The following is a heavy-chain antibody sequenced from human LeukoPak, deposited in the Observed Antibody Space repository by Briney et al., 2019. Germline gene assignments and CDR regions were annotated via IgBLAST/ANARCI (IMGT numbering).Heavy chain of an antibody. CDR2: ISYDGSNK. CDR1: GFTFSSYG. Sequence: GGSLRLSCAASGFTFSSYGMHWVRQAPGKGLEWVAVISYDGSNKYYADSVKGRFTISRDNAKNSLYLQMNSLRAEDTAVYYCASTLAEPAGWGQGTLVTVSS. CDR3: ASTLAEPAG. J-gene: IGHJ4*02. V-gene: IGHV3-30*03. D-gene: IGHD1-26*01.